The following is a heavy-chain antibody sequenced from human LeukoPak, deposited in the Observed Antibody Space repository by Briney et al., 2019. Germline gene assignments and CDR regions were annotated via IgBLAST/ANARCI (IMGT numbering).Heavy chain of an antibody. V-gene: IGHV1-8*01. CDR2: MNPNSGNT. CDR1: GYTFTSYD. Sequence: ASVKVSCKASGYTFTSYDINWVRQATGQGLEGMGWMNPNSGNTGYAQKFQGRVTMTRNTSISTAYMELSSLRSEDTAVYYCARGGLGVYDKLNFDLWGRGTLVTVSS. CDR3: ARGGLGVYDKLNFDL. J-gene: IGHJ2*01. D-gene: IGHD3-22*01.